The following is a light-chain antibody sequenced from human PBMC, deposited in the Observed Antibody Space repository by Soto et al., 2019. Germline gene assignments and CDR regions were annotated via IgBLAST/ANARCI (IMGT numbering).Light chain of an antibody. CDR3: QQYNNWPPCT. CDR1: QSVSSN. Sequence: ETVMTQSPATLSVSPGERATLSCRASQSVSSNLAWYQQKPGQAPRLLIYDASTRATGIPARFSGSGSGTEFTLTLSSLQSEDFAVYYCQQYNNWPPCTFGQGTKLEIK. J-gene: IGKJ2*02. CDR2: DAS. V-gene: IGKV3-15*01.